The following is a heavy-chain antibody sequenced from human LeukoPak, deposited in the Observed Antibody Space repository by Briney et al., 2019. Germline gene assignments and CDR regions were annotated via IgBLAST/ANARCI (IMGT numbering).Heavy chain of an antibody. J-gene: IGHJ5*02. V-gene: IGHV1-18*01. CDR2: INAHNGHT. CDR1: GYIFSNYA. CDR3: ARGRALPGGIDKIIRLDL. D-gene: IGHD2-8*02. Sequence: ASVKVSCKASGYIFSNYAITWVRQAPGQGLEWLGWINAHNGHTNYGRKIQGRVTMTTDTSATTSYMELGSLTSDDTAVYYCARGRALPGGIDKIIRLDLWGQGTLVTVSS.